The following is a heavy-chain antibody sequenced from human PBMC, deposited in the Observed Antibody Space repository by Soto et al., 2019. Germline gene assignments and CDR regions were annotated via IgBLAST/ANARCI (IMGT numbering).Heavy chain of an antibody. Sequence: EVQLVESGGGLVQPGGSLRLSCAASGFRFSNYEMNWVRQAPGRGLEWLAHVTPSGGDVIYADSVKGRFTISRDNAQDSLFLQLNSLRVEDTALYYCARSSGAYTPFDSWGQGTLVSVSS. D-gene: IGHD3-22*01. CDR2: VTPSGGDV. V-gene: IGHV3-48*03. CDR3: ARSSGAYTPFDS. CDR1: GFRFSNYE. J-gene: IGHJ4*02.